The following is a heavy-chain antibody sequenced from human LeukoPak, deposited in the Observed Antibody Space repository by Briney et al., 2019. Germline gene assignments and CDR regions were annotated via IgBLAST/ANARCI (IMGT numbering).Heavy chain of an antibody. Sequence: ASVKVSCKASGGTFSSYGISWVRQAPGQGLEWMGWISAYNGNTNYAQKLQGRVTMTTDTSTSTAYMELRSLRSDDTAVYYCASSVSSSWYRSPFPSLDYWGQGTLVTVSS. CDR2: ISAYNGNT. CDR1: GGTFSSYG. V-gene: IGHV1-18*01. J-gene: IGHJ4*02. D-gene: IGHD6-13*01. CDR3: ASSVSSSWYRSPFPSLDY.